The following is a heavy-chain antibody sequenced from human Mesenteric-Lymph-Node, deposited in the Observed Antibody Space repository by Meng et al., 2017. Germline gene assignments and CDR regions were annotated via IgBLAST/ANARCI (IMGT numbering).Heavy chain of an antibody. Sequence: QLQPQDAGPGSVGPSQTLSPACPVSGASITSGDYSWTWIRQPPGKGLEWIGYIYHGVNIYYTPSLRSRVTISVDKSRNQFSLKLTSVSAADTAVYYCVRDTRRGGGWFDPWGQGTLVTVFS. CDR1: GASITSGDYS. V-gene: IGHV4-30-2*01. CDR2: IYHGVNI. CDR3: VRDTRRGGGWFDP. D-gene: IGHD3-10*01. J-gene: IGHJ5*02.